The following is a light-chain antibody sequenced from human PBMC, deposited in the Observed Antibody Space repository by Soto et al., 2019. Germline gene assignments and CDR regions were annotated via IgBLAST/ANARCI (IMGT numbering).Light chain of an antibody. CDR2: DVN. CDR1: ISDIGGYNF. J-gene: IGLJ2*01. V-gene: IGLV2-14*01. CDR3: ASYPRTTTLA. Sequence: QSALTQPASVSGSPGQSITISCTGTISDIGGYNFISWYQHHPGKAPKLVIYDVNNRPSGISYRFSGSKSGNTASLTISGLQAEEEADYYCASYPRTTTLAFGGGTRLTVL.